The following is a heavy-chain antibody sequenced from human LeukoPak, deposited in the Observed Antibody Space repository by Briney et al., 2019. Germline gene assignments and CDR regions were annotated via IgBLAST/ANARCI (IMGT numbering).Heavy chain of an antibody. CDR1: GGSFSGYY. CDR3: ARDFHVLFDP. J-gene: IGHJ5*02. Sequence: PSETLSLTCAVYGGSFSGYYWSWIRQPPGKGLEWIGEINHSGSTNYNPSLKSRVTISVDTSKNQFSLKLSSVTAADTAVYYCARDFHVLFDPWGQGTLDTVSS. V-gene: IGHV4-34*01. D-gene: IGHD3-3*01. CDR2: INHSGST.